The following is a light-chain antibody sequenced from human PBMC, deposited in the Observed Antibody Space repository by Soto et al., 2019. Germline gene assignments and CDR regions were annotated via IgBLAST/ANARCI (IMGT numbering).Light chain of an antibody. V-gene: IGLV2-23*02. J-gene: IGLJ1*01. Sequence: QSVLPQPASGTGSPGQSITISCTGTSSDVGSYNLVSWYQQHPGKAPKLMIYEVSKRPSGVSNRFSGSKSGNTASLTISGLQAEDEADYYCCSYAGSSTFYVFGTGTKVTVL. CDR1: SSDVGSYNL. CDR3: CSYAGSSTFYV. CDR2: EVS.